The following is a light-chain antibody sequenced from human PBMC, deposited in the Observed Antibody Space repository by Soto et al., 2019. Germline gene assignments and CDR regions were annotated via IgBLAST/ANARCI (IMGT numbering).Light chain of an antibody. V-gene: IGKV2-28*01. Sequence: DIAMTQSPLSLPVTPGEPASISCRSSQSLLHSNGYNYLDWYLQKPGQSPQLLIYLGSNRASGVPDRFSGSGSGTDFTLKISRVEAEDVGVYYCMQALQTPPTWTFGQGTKVEIK. J-gene: IGKJ1*01. CDR2: LGS. CDR1: QSLLHSNGYNY. CDR3: MQALQTPPTWT.